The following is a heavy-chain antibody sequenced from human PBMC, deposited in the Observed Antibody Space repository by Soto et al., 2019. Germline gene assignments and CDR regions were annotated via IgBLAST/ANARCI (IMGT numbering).Heavy chain of an antibody. D-gene: IGHD6-25*01. J-gene: IGHJ4*02. Sequence: SVKVSCKASGYTFTYRYLHWVRQAPGQALEWMGWITPFNGNTNYAQKFQDRVTITRDRSMSTAYMELSSLRSEDTAMYYCGISGHPDLIDYWGQGTLVTVST. CDR3: GISGHPDLIDY. V-gene: IGHV1-45*02. CDR2: ITPFNGNT. CDR1: GYTFTYRY.